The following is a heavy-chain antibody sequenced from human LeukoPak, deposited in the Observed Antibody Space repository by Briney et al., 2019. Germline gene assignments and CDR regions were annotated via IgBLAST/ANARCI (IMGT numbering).Heavy chain of an antibody. CDR1: GFTFSSYW. J-gene: IGHJ4*02. CDR3: ARDRGDSGLWSGYDC. V-gene: IGHV3-7*01. Sequence: GGSLRLSCAASGFTFSSYWMSWVGQAPGKGLEGVAIIKEDGSEKYYVDSVKGRFTISRDNAKNSVYLQMNSLRAEDTAVYYCARDRGDSGLWSGYDCWGQGTLVTVSS. CDR2: IKEDGSEK. D-gene: IGHD3-3*01.